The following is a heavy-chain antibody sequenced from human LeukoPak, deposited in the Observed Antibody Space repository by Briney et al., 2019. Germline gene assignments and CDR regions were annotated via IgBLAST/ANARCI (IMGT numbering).Heavy chain of an antibody. Sequence: GGSLRLACAASGFKFGDYAMHWVRQAPGKGLGWVSGISWYSGSIGYSDSVSGRFTISRDNAYNFLYLHMNNLRPEDTALYYCSTDLFRAFDGMDVWGQGTTVTVSS. J-gene: IGHJ6*02. V-gene: IGHV3-9*01. D-gene: IGHD3-10*01. CDR2: ISWYSGSI. CDR1: GFKFGDYA. CDR3: STDLFRAFDGMDV.